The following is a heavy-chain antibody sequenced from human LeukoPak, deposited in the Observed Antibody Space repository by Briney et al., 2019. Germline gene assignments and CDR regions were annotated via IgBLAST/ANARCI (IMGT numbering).Heavy chain of an antibody. CDR2: TYYRSTWYN. J-gene: IGHJ5*02. CDR3: ARRLTQYDCFDP. D-gene: IGHD2-2*01. V-gene: IGHV6-1*01. CDR1: GDSVSSNSVT. Sequence: SQTLLLTCAISGDSVSSNSVTWNWIRQSPSRGLEWLGRTYYRSTWYNDYAVSVRGRITVNPDTSKNQFSLHLNSVTPEDTAVYYCARRLTQYDCFDPWGQGILVTVSS.